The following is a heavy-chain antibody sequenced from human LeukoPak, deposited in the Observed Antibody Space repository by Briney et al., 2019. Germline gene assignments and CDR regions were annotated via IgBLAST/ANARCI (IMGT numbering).Heavy chain of an antibody. V-gene: IGHV3-23*01. Sequence: GGSLRLSCAASGFTFSSYAMSWVRQAPGKGLEWVSAISGSGGSTYYADSVKGRFTISRDNSKNTLYLQMNSLRAEDTAVYYCAKVVAAAGLVFLYYFDYWDQGTLVTVSS. J-gene: IGHJ4*02. CDR3: AKVVAAAGLVFLYYFDY. CDR1: GFTFSSYA. CDR2: ISGSGGST. D-gene: IGHD6-13*01.